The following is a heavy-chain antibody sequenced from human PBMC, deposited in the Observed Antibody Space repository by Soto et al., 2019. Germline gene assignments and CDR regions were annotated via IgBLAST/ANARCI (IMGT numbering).Heavy chain of an antibody. CDR1: GYTFTRHT. CDR2: INAGNGNT. J-gene: IGHJ5*02. D-gene: IGHD3-10*01. CDR3: ARDEHYYGSGSYGSRNCLWENWFDP. Sequence: QVQLGQSGAEVKKPGASVRVSCKASGYTFTRHTIHWVRKAPGQRLEWMGWINAGNGNTKYSQKFQGRVTITRDTSASTAYRELSSLISEDTAVYYCARDEHYYGSGSYGSRNCLWENWFDPWGQGTLVTVSS. V-gene: IGHV1-3*01.